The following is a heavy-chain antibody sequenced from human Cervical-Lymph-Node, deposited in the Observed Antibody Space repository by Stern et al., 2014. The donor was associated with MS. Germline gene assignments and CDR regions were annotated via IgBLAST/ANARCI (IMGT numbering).Heavy chain of an antibody. CDR3: ARPLGSGWTAGWYY. V-gene: IGHV5-51*03. CDR1: GYSFTTFW. CDR2: IFPDDSDT. J-gene: IGHJ4*02. Sequence: EVQLVQSGAEVKKPGESLKISFKGSGYSFTTFWIGWGLQMPGKVLDWMGIIFPDDSDTRYSPSFQGQVNISADKSTDTAYLQWSSLKASDTATYYCARPLGSGWTAGWYYWGQGTRVTVSS. D-gene: IGHD6-19*01.